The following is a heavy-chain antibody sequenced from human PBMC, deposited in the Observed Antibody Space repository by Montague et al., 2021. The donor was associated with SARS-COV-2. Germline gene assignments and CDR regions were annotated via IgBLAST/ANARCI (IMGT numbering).Heavy chain of an antibody. CDR3: ARERPYSRNFAAMDY. J-gene: IGHJ4*02. D-gene: IGHD6-13*01. Sequence: SETLSLTCAVSGASITSTTYYWGWIRQPPGKGLEWIGSIYYSGSTYYNPSLKSRVTISLDTSKNQFSLNLTSVTAADTAVYYCARERPYSRNFAAMDYWGQGALVSVSS. CDR2: IYYSGST. CDR1: GASITSTTYY. V-gene: IGHV4-39*07.